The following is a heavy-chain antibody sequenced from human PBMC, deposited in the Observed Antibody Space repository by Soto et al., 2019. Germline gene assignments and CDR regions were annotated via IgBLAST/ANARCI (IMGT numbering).Heavy chain of an antibody. V-gene: IGHV3-74*01. Sequence: GGSLRLSCAASGFTFSDYWMHWVRQAPGKGLEWVSRIKRDGSTTNYADSVKGRFTISRDNAKNTLYLEMKSLRVEDTADYYCARGAINYYGKDVWGKGTTVTVSS. J-gene: IGHJ6*04. CDR3: ARGAINYYGKDV. D-gene: IGHD1-26*01. CDR2: IKRDGSTT. CDR1: GFTFSDYW.